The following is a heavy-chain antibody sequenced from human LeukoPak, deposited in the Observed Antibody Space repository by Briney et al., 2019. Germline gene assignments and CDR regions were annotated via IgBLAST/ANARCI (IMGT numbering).Heavy chain of an antibody. J-gene: IGHJ2*01. Sequence: SEMLSLTCTVSGGFISSYYWSGIRQPAGKGLEWIVRIYTSGSTNYNPSLKSRVTMSVDTSKNHFSLKLSSLTAADTAVYYCARGYFDLGGRGTLVTVSS. CDR2: IYTSGST. CDR3: ARGYFDL. V-gene: IGHV4-4*07. CDR1: GGFISSYY.